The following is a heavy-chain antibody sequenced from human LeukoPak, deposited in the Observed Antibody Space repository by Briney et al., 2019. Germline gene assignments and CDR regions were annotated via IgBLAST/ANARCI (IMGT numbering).Heavy chain of an antibody. J-gene: IGHJ4*02. CDR1: GVTLSSYA. V-gene: IGHV3-23*01. CDR2: ISSSGSGGNT. D-gene: IGHD3-22*01. Sequence: GGSLRLSCAASGVTLSSYAMSWARQSPGKGLEWVSGISSSGSGGNTYYADSVKGRFTISRDSSKNTLFLHMNSLRAEDTAVYYCAKGNYYFDSSGYFHFDYWGQGTQVTVSS. CDR3: AKGNYYFDSSGYFHFDY.